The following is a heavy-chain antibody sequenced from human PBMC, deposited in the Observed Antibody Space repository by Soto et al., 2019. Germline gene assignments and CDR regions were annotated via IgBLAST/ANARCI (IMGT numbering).Heavy chain of an antibody. J-gene: IGHJ6*02. D-gene: IGHD2-2*01. CDR1: GYTFTGYY. V-gene: IGHV1-2*02. Sequence: ASVKVSCKASGYTFTGYYMHWVRQAPGQGLEWMGWINPNSGGTNYAQKFQGRVTMTRDTSISTAYMELSRLRSDDTAVYYCARDEDSSSTSCYYYGMDVWGQGTTVTVSS. CDR3: ARDEDSSSTSCYYYGMDV. CDR2: INPNSGGT.